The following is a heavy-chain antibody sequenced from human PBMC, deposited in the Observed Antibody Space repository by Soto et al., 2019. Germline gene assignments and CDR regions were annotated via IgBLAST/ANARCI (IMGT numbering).Heavy chain of an antibody. Sequence: EVQLLESGGDLIQPGGSLRLSCAASGFTFNIYAMTWVRQAPGKGLEWVSAISRYGDFTYYADSVEGRFTISRDNSKNTLYLQMNSLCAEDTAVYYCAKDRYLDHDSRGYLFDNWGQGTLVTVSS. D-gene: IGHD3-22*01. CDR1: GFTFNIYA. CDR3: AKDRYLDHDSRGYLFDN. V-gene: IGHV3-23*01. J-gene: IGHJ4*02. CDR2: ISRYGDFT.